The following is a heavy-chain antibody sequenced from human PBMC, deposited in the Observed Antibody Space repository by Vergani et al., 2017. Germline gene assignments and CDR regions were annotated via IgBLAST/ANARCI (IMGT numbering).Heavy chain of an antibody. V-gene: IGHV4-38-2*01. CDR3: ARVPVADIFDY. CDR1: GYSISSGYY. Sequence: QVQLQESGPGLVKPSETLSLTCAVSGYSISSGYYWGWIRQPPGKGLEWIGSIYHSGSTYYNPSLKSRVTISVDTSKNQFSLKLSSVTAADTAVYYCARVPVADIFDYWGQGTLVTVSS. D-gene: IGHD6-19*01. CDR2: IYHSGST. J-gene: IGHJ4*02.